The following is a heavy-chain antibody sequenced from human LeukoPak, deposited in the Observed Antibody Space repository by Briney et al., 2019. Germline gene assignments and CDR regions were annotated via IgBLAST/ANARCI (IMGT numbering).Heavy chain of an antibody. CDR3: ARSGFSSSSGSFDF. J-gene: IGHJ3*01. CDR1: GYSFTTYW. D-gene: IGHD6-13*01. V-gene: IGHV5-51*01. Sequence: GESLKISCKGSGYSFTTYWIAWVRQMPGKGLEWMGIIYPIDSDTRYSPSFQGQVTISADQSLNTAYLQWSSLRVSDTAMYFCARSGFSSSSGSFDFWGQGTMVTVSS. CDR2: IYPIDSDT.